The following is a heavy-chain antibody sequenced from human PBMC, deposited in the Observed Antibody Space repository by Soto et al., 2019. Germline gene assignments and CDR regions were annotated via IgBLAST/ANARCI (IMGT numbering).Heavy chain of an antibody. Sequence: QVQLQESGPGLVKPSGTLSLTCAVSSGSISSSNWWSWVRQPPGKGREGIGEIYHSGSTNYTPSLKSRVTISVDKSKNQFSLKLSSVTAADTAVYYCARAPENCSSTSCYADYFDYWGQGTLVTVSS. CDR2: IYHSGST. J-gene: IGHJ4*02. V-gene: IGHV4-4*02. CDR1: SGSISSSNW. CDR3: ARAPENCSSTSCYADYFDY. D-gene: IGHD2-2*01.